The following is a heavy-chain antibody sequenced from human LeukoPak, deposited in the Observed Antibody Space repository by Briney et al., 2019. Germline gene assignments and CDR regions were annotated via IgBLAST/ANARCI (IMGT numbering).Heavy chain of an antibody. CDR1: GFTFSSYA. CDR3: ARDSTAYYYDSSGYLDY. J-gene: IGHJ4*02. Sequence: GGSLRLSCAASGFTFSSYAMHWVRQAPGKGLEWVAVISYDGSNKYYADSVKGRFTISRDNSKNTLYLQMNSLRAEDTAVYYCARDSTAYYYDSSGYLDYWGQGTLVTVSS. D-gene: IGHD3-22*01. CDR2: ISYDGSNK. V-gene: IGHV3-30-3*01.